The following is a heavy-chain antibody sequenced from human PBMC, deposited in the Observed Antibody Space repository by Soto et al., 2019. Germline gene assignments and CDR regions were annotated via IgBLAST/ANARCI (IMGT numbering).Heavy chain of an antibody. V-gene: IGHV5-51*01. CDR3: ARRRDGGSYNAFDI. Sequence: GESLKISCKGSGYSFTSYWVDWVRQMPGKGLEWMGIIYPGDSDTRYSPSFQGQVTISVDKSITTAYLQWSSLKASDTAMYYCARRRDGGSYNAFDIWGQGTMVTVSS. J-gene: IGHJ3*02. CDR2: IYPGDSDT. D-gene: IGHD1-26*01. CDR1: GYSFTSYW.